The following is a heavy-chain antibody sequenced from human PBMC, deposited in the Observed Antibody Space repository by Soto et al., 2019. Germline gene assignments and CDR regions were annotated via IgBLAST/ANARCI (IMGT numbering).Heavy chain of an antibody. V-gene: IGHV3-30*18. CDR1: GFTISSYG. Sequence: QVQLVESGGGVVQPGRSLTLSCAASGFTISSYGMHWVRQAPGKGLEWVAVISYDGSNKYYADSVKGRFTISRDNSKNTLYLQMNSLRAEDTAVYYCAKSTYNGYPFDYWGQGTLVTVSS. CDR2: ISYDGSNK. CDR3: AKSTYNGYPFDY. J-gene: IGHJ4*02. D-gene: IGHD5-12*01.